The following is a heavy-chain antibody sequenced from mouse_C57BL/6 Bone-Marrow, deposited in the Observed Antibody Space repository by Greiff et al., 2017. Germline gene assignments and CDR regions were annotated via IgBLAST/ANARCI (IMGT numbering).Heavy chain of an antibody. J-gene: IGHJ4*01. CDR2: INPSTGGT. V-gene: IGHV1-42*01. CDR3: ARSLYYYGSSPYAMDY. CDR1: GYSFTGYY. Sequence: VHVQQSGPELVKPGASVKISCKASGYSFTGYYMNWVKQSPEKSLEWIGEINPSTGGTTYNQKFKAKATLTVDKSSSTAYMQLKSLTSEDSAVYYCARSLYYYGSSPYAMDYWGQGTSVTVSS. D-gene: IGHD1-1*01.